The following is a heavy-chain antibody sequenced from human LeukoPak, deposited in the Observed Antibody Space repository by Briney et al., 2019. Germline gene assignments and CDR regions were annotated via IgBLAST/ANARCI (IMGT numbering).Heavy chain of an antibody. CDR2: ISADGGSA. CDR3: ARDRNFPRDQFDY. V-gene: IGHV3-23*01. D-gene: IGHD4-11*01. J-gene: IGHJ4*02. Sequence: GGSLRLSCAASGFTFSSYAMRWVRQAPGKGLEWVSAISADGGSAWYAGSVRGRSTISRDNSKNTVYLQMDTLRAEDTAVYFCARDRNFPRDQFDYWGQGTLVTVSS. CDR1: GFTFSSYA.